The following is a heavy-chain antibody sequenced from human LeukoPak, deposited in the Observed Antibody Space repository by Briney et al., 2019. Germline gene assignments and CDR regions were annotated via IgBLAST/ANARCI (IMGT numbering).Heavy chain of an antibody. Sequence: SETLSLTCTVSGGSISSSSYYWGWIRQPPGKGLEWIGSIYYSGGTYYNPSLKSRVTISVDTSKNQFSLKLSSVIAADTAVYYCASGDWFDPWGQGTLVTVSS. D-gene: IGHD3-16*01. CDR2: IYYSGGT. CDR1: GGSISSSSYY. V-gene: IGHV4-39*01. J-gene: IGHJ5*02. CDR3: ASGDWFDP.